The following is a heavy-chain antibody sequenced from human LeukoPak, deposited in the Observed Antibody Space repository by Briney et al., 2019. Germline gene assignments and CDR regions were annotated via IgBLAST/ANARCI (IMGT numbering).Heavy chain of an antibody. V-gene: IGHV3-30*18. CDR1: GFTFSSYG. CDR2: ISYDGSNK. CDR3: AKEYYYGSGDLYYYMDV. D-gene: IGHD3-10*01. J-gene: IGHJ6*03. Sequence: GGSLRLSCAASGFTFSSYGMHWVRQAPGKGLEWVAVISYDGSNKYYADSVKGRFTISRDNSKNTLYLQMNSLRAEDTAVYYCAKEYYYGSGDLYYYMDVWGKGATVTVSS.